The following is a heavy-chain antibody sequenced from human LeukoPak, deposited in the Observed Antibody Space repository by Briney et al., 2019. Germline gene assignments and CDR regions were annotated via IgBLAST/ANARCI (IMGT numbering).Heavy chain of an antibody. J-gene: IGHJ4*02. CDR2: ISSNDEK. CDR1: GFSLSNPRMS. Sequence: SGPTLVNPTETLTLTCTVSGFSLSNPRMSVSWIRQPPGKALEWLAHISSNDEKSYSTSLKSRLTISKDTSKSQVVLTMTNLDPVDTATYYCARILRDTTYYFDYSGQGTLVTVSS. CDR3: ARILRDTTYYFDY. D-gene: IGHD1-26*01. V-gene: IGHV2-26*01.